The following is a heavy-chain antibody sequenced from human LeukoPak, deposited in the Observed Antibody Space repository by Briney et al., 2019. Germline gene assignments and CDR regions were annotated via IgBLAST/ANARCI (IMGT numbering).Heavy chain of an antibody. CDR3: AHGAMYQLDY. D-gene: IGHD2-2*01. Sequence: PGGSLRLSCAASGFTFDDYAIHWVRQGPGKGLEWVSGINWNSGSKHYADSVKGRFTISGDNSRNTLFLQMNSLRAEDTAVYYCAHGAMYQLDYWGQGTLVTVSS. V-gene: IGHV3-9*01. CDR1: GFTFDDYA. CDR2: INWNSGSK. J-gene: IGHJ4*02.